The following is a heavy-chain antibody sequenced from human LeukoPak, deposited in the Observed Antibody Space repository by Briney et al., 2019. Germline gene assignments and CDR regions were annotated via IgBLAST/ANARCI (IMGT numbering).Heavy chain of an antibody. CDR2: FDPADFYT. D-gene: IGHD3-22*01. J-gene: IGHJ4*02. CDR3: ARRTSYSDSSGYYHYFFDY. CDR1: ANSFTSYW. V-gene: IGHV5-10-1*01. Sequence: GESLKISCKGSANSFTSYWITWVRQMPGKGLGWRGGFDPADFYTNYSPSFQGHVTISADKFISTAYLQWSSLKASDTAMYYCARRTSYSDSSGYYHYFFDYWGQGTLVTVSS.